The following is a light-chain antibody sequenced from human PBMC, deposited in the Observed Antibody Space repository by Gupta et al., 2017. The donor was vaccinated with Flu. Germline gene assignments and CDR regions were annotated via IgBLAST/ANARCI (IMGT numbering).Light chain of an antibody. CDR1: QSRVDRDVSTI. V-gene: IGKV2-30*01. CDR3: RQGEHWPWA. Sequence: VTIGHPACIYCSSRQSRVDRDVSTILHWFQQRPGQAPRRLIYLGSHRESGVPDKVSGSGSGTEFTLKISRGEAEDVGVYFCRQGEHWPWAFGQGTKVES. CDR2: LGS. J-gene: IGKJ1*01.